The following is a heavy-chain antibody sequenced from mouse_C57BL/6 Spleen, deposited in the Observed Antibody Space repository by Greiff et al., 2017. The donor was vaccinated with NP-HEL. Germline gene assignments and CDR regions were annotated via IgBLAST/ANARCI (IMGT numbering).Heavy chain of an antibody. Sequence: VQLQQSGAELVRPGASVKLSCKASGYTFTDYYINWVKQRPGQGLEWIARIYPGSGNTYYNEKFKGKATLTAEKSSSTAYMQLSSLTSEDSAVYFCARGGGYGENWFAYWGQGTLVTVSA. J-gene: IGHJ3*01. D-gene: IGHD2-2*01. V-gene: IGHV1-76*01. CDR3: ARGGGYGENWFAY. CDR2: IYPGSGNT. CDR1: GYTFTDYY.